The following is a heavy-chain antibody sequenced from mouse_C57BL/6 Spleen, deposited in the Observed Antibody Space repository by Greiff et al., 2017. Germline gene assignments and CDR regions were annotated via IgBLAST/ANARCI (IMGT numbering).Heavy chain of an antibody. J-gene: IGHJ2*01. Sequence: VKLMESGAELARPGASVKLSCKASGYTFTSYGISWVKQRTGQGLEWIGEIYPRSGNTYYNEKFKGKATLTADKSSSTAYMELRSLTSEDSAVXCCARDSSGHYFDYWGQGTTLTVSS. V-gene: IGHV1-81*01. CDR2: IYPRSGNT. CDR1: GYTFTSYG. D-gene: IGHD3-2*02. CDR3: ARDSSGHYFDY.